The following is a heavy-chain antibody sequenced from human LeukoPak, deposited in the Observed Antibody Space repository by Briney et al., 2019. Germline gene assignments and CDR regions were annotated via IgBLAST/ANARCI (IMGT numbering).Heavy chain of an antibody. J-gene: IGHJ4*02. CDR1: GVSISSSSFY. D-gene: IGHD3-10*01. V-gene: IGHV4-39*01. CDR2: IYYSGST. Sequence: SETLSLTCTVSGVSISSSSFYWGWIRQPPGKGLEWMGSIYYSGSTYYNTSLKSRVTISVDTSKNQFSLKLSSVTAADTAVYYCARLKEGIDYWGQGTLVTVSS. CDR3: ARLKEGIDY.